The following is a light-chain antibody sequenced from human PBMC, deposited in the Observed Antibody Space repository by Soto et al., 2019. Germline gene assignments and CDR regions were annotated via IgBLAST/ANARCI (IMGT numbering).Light chain of an antibody. J-gene: IGLJ7*01. CDR1: SSNIGAGYD. CDR3: QSYDSSLSGAV. CDR2: GNS. Sequence: QSVLTQPPSVSGAPGQRVTISCTGSSSNIGAGYDVHWYQQLPGTAPKLLIYGNSNRPSGVPDRFSGSKSGTSASLAITGLQAEDEDDYCCQSYDSSLSGAVFGGGTQLTVL. V-gene: IGLV1-40*01.